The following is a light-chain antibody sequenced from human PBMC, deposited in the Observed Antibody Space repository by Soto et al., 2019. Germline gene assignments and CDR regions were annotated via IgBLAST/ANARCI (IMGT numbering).Light chain of an antibody. J-gene: IGKJ1*01. CDR1: QSVSSSY. CDR2: GAS. V-gene: IGKV3-20*01. CDR3: QQYVNSPRT. Sequence: EIVLTQSPGTLSLSPGERATLSCRASQSVSSSYLAWYQQKPGQAPRLLIYGASSRATGILDRFSGSGSGTDFTLTISRLEPEDFAVYYCQQYVNSPRTFGQGTKVEIK.